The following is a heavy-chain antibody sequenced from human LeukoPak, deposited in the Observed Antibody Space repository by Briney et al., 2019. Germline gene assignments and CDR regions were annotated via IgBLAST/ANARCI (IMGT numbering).Heavy chain of an antibody. Sequence: ASVKVSCKASGYTFTSYDFNWVRQATGQRPEWMGWMSPNSGDTGYAQKFQERVTITRDMSTSTAYMELSSLRSEDTAVYYCAADYHGDCSSTSCPTLHYWGQGTLVTVSS. D-gene: IGHD2-2*01. CDR2: MSPNSGDT. V-gene: IGHV1-8*01. J-gene: IGHJ4*02. CDR1: GYTFTSYD. CDR3: AADYHGDCSSTSCPTLHY.